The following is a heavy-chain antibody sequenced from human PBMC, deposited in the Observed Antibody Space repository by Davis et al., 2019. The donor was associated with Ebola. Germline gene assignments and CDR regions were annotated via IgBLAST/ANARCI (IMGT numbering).Heavy chain of an antibody. J-gene: IGHJ6*02. Sequence: GESLKISRKGSGYSFTSYWIGWLRQLPGKGLERVGNVYPGDSDTRYTPSFQGQVTNSPDKSISTAYLQWSSLKASATAMYYYTTLGGDDYYYYSMDVWGQGTTVTVSS. V-gene: IGHV5-51*01. CDR3: TTLGGDDYYYYSMDV. CDR2: VYPGDSDT. D-gene: IGHD2-21*01. CDR1: GYSFTSYW.